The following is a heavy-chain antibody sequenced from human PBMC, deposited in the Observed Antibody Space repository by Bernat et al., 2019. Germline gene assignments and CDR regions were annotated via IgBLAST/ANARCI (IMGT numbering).Heavy chain of an antibody. V-gene: IGHV1-18*01. J-gene: IGHJ4*02. Sequence: QVQLVQSGAEVKKPGSSVKVSCKASGYTFVNYAITWVRQAPGQGLEWMGWSNVYNGNTKFAQKLQGRVTMTTDTSTSTAYMELSSLGSDDTAVYYCARDRVYCSGGTCYFLLDYWGQGTLVTVSS. CDR1: GYTFVNYA. CDR2: SNVYNGNT. CDR3: ARDRVYCSGGTCYFLLDY. D-gene: IGHD2-15*01.